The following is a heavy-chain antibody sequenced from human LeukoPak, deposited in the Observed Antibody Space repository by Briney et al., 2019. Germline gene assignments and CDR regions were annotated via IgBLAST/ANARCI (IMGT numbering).Heavy chain of an antibody. Sequence: GESLKISCKGSGYSFTSYWIGWVRQMPGKGLEWMGIIYPGDSDTRCSPSFQGQVTISADKSISTAYLRWSSLKASDTAMYYCARRTVTDDWYFDLWGRGTLVTVSS. CDR1: GYSFTSYW. CDR2: IYPGDSDT. D-gene: IGHD4-17*01. J-gene: IGHJ2*01. V-gene: IGHV5-51*01. CDR3: ARRTVTDDWYFDL.